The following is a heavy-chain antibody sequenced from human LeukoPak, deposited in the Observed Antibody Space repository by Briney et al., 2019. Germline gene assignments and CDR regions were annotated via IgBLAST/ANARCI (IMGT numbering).Heavy chain of an antibody. J-gene: IGHJ5*02. CDR1: GFTFSSYA. CDR2: ISGSGGST. CDR3: AKPWYYYDSSGYWFDP. D-gene: IGHD3-22*01. V-gene: IGHV3-23*01. Sequence: GGSLRLSCAASGFTFSSYAMSWVRQAPGKGLEWVSAISGSGGSTYYADSVKGRFTISRDNSKNTLYLQMNGLRAEDTAVYYCAKPWYYYDSSGYWFDPWGQGTLVTVSS.